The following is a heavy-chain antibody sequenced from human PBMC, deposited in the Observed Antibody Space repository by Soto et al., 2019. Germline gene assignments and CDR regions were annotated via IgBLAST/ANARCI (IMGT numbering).Heavy chain of an antibody. D-gene: IGHD6-19*01. CDR2: MNPNSGNT. CDR3: ARDWLLNSSGWYGGIYYYGMDV. CDR1: GYTFTSYD. V-gene: IGHV1-8*01. J-gene: IGHJ6*02. Sequence: ASVKVSCKASGYTFTSYDINWVRQATGQGLEWMGWMNPNSGNTGYAQKFQGRVTMTRNTSISTAYMELSSLRSEDTAVYYCARDWLLNSSGWYGGIYYYGMDVWGQGTTVTVSS.